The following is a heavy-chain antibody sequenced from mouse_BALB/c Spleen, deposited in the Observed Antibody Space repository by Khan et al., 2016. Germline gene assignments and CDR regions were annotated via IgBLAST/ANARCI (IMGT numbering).Heavy chain of an antibody. CDR1: GFTFSDAW. D-gene: IGHD3-1*01. CDR3: LGTYIAY. CDR2: IKTKANNHAK. Sequence: EVQLEESGGGLVQPGGSMKLSCVASGFTFSDAWMDWVRQSPEKGLEWVGEIKTKANNHAKYYAESVKGRFTISRDDTKSNIQLQMNRLRAAATGIYSCLGTYIAYWGQGTLVTVSA. V-gene: IGHV6-6*01. J-gene: IGHJ3*01.